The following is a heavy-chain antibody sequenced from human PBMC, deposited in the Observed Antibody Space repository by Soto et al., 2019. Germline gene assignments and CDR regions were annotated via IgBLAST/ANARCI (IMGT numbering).Heavy chain of an antibody. J-gene: IGHJ3*02. CDR2: SHPSGST. CDR1: GGSISSRNW. CDR3: AREATKRGYSGYENASDT. Sequence: SETLSLTCAVSGGSISSRNWWSWVRQPPGKGLEWIGESHPSGSTNYSPALKSRVTISGDKSKNQFSLKLSSVTAADTAVYYCAREATKRGYSGYENASDTWGQGTMDTVS. D-gene: IGHD5-12*01. V-gene: IGHV4-4*02.